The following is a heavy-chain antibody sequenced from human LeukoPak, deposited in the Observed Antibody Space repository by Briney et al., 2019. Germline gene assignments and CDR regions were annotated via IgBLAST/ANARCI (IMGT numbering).Heavy chain of an antibody. CDR1: GFTVSSNY. CDR3: ARHLLGDYGALDI. J-gene: IGHJ3*02. Sequence: GGSLRLSCAASGFTVSSNYMSWVRQTPGKGLVWVSRIHTDGSVTIYADSVKGRFTISRDNAKNTLYLQMNSLRAEDTAVYYCARHLLGDYGALDIWGQGAMVTISS. V-gene: IGHV3-74*01. CDR2: IHTDGSVT. D-gene: IGHD4-17*01.